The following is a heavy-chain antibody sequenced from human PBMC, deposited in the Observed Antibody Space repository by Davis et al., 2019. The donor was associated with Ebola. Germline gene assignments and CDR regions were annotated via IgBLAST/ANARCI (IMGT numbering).Heavy chain of an antibody. V-gene: IGHV4-34*08. D-gene: IGHD2-2*01. CDR3: AGGAPTSTSYYLYV. CDR1: GFTFSSYW. Sequence: ESLKISCAASGFTFSSYWMSWIRQPPGKGLEWIGEINHNANTKYNPSLKSRVTMSVDPSKNRLSLRLTSVTAADTALYYCAGGAPTSTSYYLYVWDQGTLVTVSS. J-gene: IGHJ4*02. CDR2: INHNANT.